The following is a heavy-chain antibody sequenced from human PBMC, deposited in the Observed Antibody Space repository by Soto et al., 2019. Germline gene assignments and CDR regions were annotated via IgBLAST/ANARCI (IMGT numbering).Heavy chain of an antibody. Sequence: EVQLVESGGGLVQPGGSLRLSCAASGFTVSSNYMSWVRQAPGKGLEWVSVIYSGGSTYYADSVKGRFTISRDHSKNTLYLQTNSLRADDTAVQYCARASTSCWYPSPFDYWGQGTLVTVSS. CDR3: ARASTSCWYPSPFDY. V-gene: IGHV3-66*01. J-gene: IGHJ4*02. D-gene: IGHD6-13*01. CDR2: IYSGGST. CDR1: GFTVSSNY.